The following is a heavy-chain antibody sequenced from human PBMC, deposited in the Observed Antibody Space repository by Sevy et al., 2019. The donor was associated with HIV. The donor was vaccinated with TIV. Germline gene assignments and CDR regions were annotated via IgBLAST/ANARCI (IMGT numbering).Heavy chain of an antibody. CDR1: GYYFANNW. Sequence: GESLKISCRASGYYFANNWIGWERQMPGGGLEWMGSIYPGDSDTRYTPSFEGRVTISADKSVNTAYLQWSSLKAPDTATYYCARPVGYAASWGQRTLVTVSS. CDR2: IYPGDSDT. V-gene: IGHV5-51*01. CDR3: ARPVGYAAS. J-gene: IGHJ5*02. D-gene: IGHD5-12*01.